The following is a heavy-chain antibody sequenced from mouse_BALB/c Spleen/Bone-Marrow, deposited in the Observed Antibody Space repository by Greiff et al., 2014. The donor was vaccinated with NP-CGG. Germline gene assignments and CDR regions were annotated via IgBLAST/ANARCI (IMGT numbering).Heavy chain of an antibody. Sequence: VQLQQSGAELVRPGASVTLSCKASGYTFTDYEINWVKQTHVNGLEWIGAIDPETGGNAYNQKFKGKATLTADKSSSTAYMELRSLTSEDSAVYYCTRNWDDYFDYWGQGTTLTVSS. CDR3: TRNWDDYFDY. V-gene: IGHV1-15*01. D-gene: IGHD4-1*01. CDR1: GYTFTDYE. CDR2: IDPETGGN. J-gene: IGHJ2*01.